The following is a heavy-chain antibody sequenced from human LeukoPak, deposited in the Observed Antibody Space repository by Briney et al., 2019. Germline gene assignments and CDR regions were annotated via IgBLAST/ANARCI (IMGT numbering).Heavy chain of an antibody. CDR3: ARDLGQYYDTSDNWFDP. Sequence: GGSPRLSCAASGFTFSNYWMHWVRQAPGKGLVWVSRINSDGINTSYADSVKGRFTISRDNAKNTLNLQMNSLRAEDTAVYYCARDLGQYYDTSDNWFDPWGQGTLVTVSS. J-gene: IGHJ5*02. V-gene: IGHV3-74*01. CDR1: GFTFSNYW. CDR2: INSDGINT. D-gene: IGHD3-22*01.